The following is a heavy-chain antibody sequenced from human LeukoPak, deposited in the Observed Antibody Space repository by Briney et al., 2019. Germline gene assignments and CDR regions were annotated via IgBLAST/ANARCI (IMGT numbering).Heavy chain of an antibody. CDR2: IYTSGST. D-gene: IGHD3-22*01. CDR3: ARARPDYYDRPAFDY. V-gene: IGHV4-61*02. J-gene: IGHJ4*02. Sequence: KASETLSLTCTVSGGSISSSSYYWSWIRQPAGKGLEWIGRIYTSGSTNYNPSLKSRVTMSVDTSKNQFSLKLSSVTAADTAVYYCARARPDYYDRPAFDYWGQGTLVTVSS. CDR1: GGSISSSSYY.